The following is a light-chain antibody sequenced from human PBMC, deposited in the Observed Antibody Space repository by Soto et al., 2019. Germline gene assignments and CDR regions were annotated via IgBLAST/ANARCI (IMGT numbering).Light chain of an antibody. J-gene: IGKJ1*01. CDR3: QQYNSWPWT. Sequence: EMVMTQSPATLSVSPGERATLSCRASQSVSNKLAWYQQKPGQAPRLVIYAASTWATGIPARFSGSGSGTEFTLTISSLQSEDFAIYYCQQYNSWPWTFGQGTRVDIK. CDR1: QSVSNK. V-gene: IGKV3-15*01. CDR2: AAS.